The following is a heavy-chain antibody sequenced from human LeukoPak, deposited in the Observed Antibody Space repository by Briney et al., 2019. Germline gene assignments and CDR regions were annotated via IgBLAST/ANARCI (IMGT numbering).Heavy chain of an antibody. V-gene: IGHV1-18*04. CDR2: ISAYNGNT. J-gene: IGHJ4*02. Sequence: GASVKVSCKASGYTFTGYYMHWVRQAPGQGLEWMGWISAYNGNTNYAQKLQGRVTMTTETSTSTAYMELGSLGSDETAVYYCARVDLLTGYYFFDYWGQGTLVTVSS. D-gene: IGHD3-9*01. CDR3: ARVDLLTGYYFFDY. CDR1: GYTFTGYY.